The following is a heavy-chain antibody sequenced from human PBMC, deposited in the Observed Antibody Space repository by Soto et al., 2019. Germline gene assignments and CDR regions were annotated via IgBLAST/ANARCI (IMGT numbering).Heavy chain of an antibody. CDR1: GGSISSGGYS. D-gene: IGHD3-10*01. CDR3: ARGVSDYYGSSDYYYYYGMDV. CDR2: IYHSGST. Sequence: SETLSLTCAVSGGSISSGGYSWSWIRQLPGKGLEWIGYIYHSGSTYYNPSLKSRVTISVDRSNNQFSLKLSSVTAADTAVYYCARGVSDYYGSSDYYYYYGMDVWGQGTTVTVSS. V-gene: IGHV4-30-2*01. J-gene: IGHJ6*02.